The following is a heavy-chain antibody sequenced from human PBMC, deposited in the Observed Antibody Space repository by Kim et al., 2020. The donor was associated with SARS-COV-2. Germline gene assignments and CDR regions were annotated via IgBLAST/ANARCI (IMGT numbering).Heavy chain of an antibody. V-gene: IGHV3-23*01. D-gene: IGHD2-2*02. CDR1: GFTFDTNA. CDR2: ISGSGTHK. J-gene: IGHJ4*03. Sequence: GGSLRLSCAVSGFTFDTNAMSWVRQAPGRGLEWVSSISGSGTHKYYADSVKGRFTSSRDNSKNTVYLQMNSLRAEDTALSYCSKAIHDAASLLPCYFD. CDR3: SKAIHDAASLLPCYFD.